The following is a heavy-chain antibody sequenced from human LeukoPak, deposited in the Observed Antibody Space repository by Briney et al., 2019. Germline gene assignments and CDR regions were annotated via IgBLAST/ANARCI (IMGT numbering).Heavy chain of an antibody. V-gene: IGHV4-59*01. CDR1: GGSISTYY. Sequence: SETLSLTCTVSGGSISTYYWSWIRQPPGKGLEWIGYIYYSGSTNYNPSLKSRVTISVDTSKNQFSLKLSSVTAADTAVYYCARDTGYEGYFDYWGQGTLVTVSS. D-gene: IGHD2-2*01. CDR2: IYYSGST. J-gene: IGHJ4*02. CDR3: ARDTGYEGYFDY.